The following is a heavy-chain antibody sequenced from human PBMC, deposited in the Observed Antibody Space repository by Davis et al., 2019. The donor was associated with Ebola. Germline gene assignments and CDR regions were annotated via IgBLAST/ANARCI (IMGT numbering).Heavy chain of an antibody. D-gene: IGHD2-2*01. J-gene: IGHJ4*02. CDR1: GFTFSSYT. CDR2: INPDGSFT. V-gene: IGHV3-74*01. Sequence: PGGSLRLSCAASGFTFSSYTMNWVRRAPGKGLVWVSRINPDGSFTDYADSVKGRFSISRDSTSNTLYLQMNGLRAEDTAVYYCARSSYQPDYWGQGTLVTVSP. CDR3: ARSSYQPDY.